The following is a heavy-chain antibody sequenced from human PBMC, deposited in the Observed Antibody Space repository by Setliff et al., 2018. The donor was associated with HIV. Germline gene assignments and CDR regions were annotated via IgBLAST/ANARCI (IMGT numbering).Heavy chain of an antibody. J-gene: IGHJ3*02. CDR3: AGPRGDEAFDI. CDR2: FIPVLDIT. CDR1: GGTFSSYV. D-gene: IGHD3-10*01. Sequence: ASVKVSCKASGGTFSSYVISWVRQAPGQGPEWMGQFIPVLDITNYAQKFQGRVTITADASSSTMYMELSGLRSGDTAVYYCAGPRGDEAFDIWGQGTMVTVSS. V-gene: IGHV1-69*10.